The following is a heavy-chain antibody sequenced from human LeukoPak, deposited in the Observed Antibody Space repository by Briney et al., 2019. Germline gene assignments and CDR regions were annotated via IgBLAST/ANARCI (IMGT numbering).Heavy chain of an antibody. D-gene: IGHD6-13*01. Sequence: ASVKVSCKASGYTFTGYYLNWVRQAPGQGLEWMGRINPNSGGTNSGQKFQGRVTMTRDMSISTAYLELSSLTFDDTAVYYCARVDAASLAVHYWGQGTLVTVSS. CDR2: INPNSGGT. V-gene: IGHV1-2*02. J-gene: IGHJ4*02. CDR3: ARVDAASLAVHY. CDR1: GYTFTGYY.